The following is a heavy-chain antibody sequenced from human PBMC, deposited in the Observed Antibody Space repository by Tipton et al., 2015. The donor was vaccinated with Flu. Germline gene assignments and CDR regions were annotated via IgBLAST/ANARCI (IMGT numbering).Heavy chain of an antibody. V-gene: IGHV1-18*01. D-gene: IGHD5-18*01. CDR3: ARDHAETGMATDY. Sequence: QMQLVQSGAEVKKPGASVKVSCKASGYTFTSFGITWVRQAPGQGLEWMGWISGNNGNTKYAQKLQGRVTLTTDTSTRTAYMELRSLRSDDTAVYYCARDHAETGMATDYWGQGTLVTVSS. CDR2: ISGNNGNT. CDR1: GYTFTSFG. J-gene: IGHJ4*02.